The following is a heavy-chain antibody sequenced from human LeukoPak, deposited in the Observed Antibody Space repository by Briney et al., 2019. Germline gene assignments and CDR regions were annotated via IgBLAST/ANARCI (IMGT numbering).Heavy chain of an antibody. V-gene: IGHV3-7*01. CDR2: IKQDGSEK. D-gene: IGHD1-14*01. Sequence: GGSLRLSCAASGFTFSSFWMSWVRQAPGKGLEWVANIKQDGSEKYYVDSVKGRFTISRDNAKNSLYLQMNSLRAVDTAVYYCARDGITGTTDYWGQGTLVTVSS. CDR3: ARDGITGTTDY. CDR1: GFTFSSFW. J-gene: IGHJ4*02.